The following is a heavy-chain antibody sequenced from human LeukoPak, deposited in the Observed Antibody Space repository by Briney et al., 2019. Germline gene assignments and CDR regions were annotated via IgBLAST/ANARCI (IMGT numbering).Heavy chain of an antibody. CDR1: GGSISNYY. Sequence: SETLSLTCTVSGGSISNYYWSWIRQSPGKGLEWIGYIYYSGSTYYNPSLKSRVTVSVDTSKNQFSLKLSSVTAADTAVYYCARQLNWAFDYWGLGTLVTVSS. D-gene: IGHD7-27*01. CDR2: IYYSGST. V-gene: IGHV4-59*04. J-gene: IGHJ4*02. CDR3: ARQLNWAFDY.